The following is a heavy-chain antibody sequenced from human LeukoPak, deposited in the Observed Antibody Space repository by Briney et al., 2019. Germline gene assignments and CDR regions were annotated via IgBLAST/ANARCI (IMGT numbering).Heavy chain of an antibody. CDR2: INPSGGST. CDR3: ARDSNDSSGYYYDTLDY. J-gene: IGHJ4*02. V-gene: IGHV1-46*01. CDR1: GYTFTSYY. D-gene: IGHD3-22*01. Sequence: GASVKVSCKASGYTFTSYYMHWVRQAPGQGLEWMGIINPSGGSTSYAQKFQGRVTMTRDMSTSTVYMELSSLRSEDTAVYYCARDSNDSSGYYYDTLDYWGQGTLVTVSS.